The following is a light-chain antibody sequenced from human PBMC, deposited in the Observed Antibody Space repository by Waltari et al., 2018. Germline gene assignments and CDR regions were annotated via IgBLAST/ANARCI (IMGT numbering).Light chain of an antibody. Sequence: SYELTQPPSVSVSPGQTASITCSGDKLGDKYACWYQQKPGQSPVLVIYQDSKRPSGIPERFSCSNSGNTATLTISGTQAMDEADYYGQAWDSSTPVFGGGTKLTVL. J-gene: IGLJ2*01. CDR1: KLGDKY. CDR2: QDS. V-gene: IGLV3-1*01. CDR3: QAWDSSTPV.